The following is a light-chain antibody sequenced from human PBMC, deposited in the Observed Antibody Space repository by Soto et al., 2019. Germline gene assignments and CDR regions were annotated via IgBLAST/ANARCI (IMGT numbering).Light chain of an antibody. Sequence: DIQMTQSPSSLSASVGDRVTITCRASQSVSNYLNWYQQKPGKAPTLLIYAASTLQSGVPSRISGSGSGTDFTLTISSLQPEDFATYYCQQDLRPPLTFGPGTKGDIK. CDR2: AAS. CDR1: QSVSNY. CDR3: QQDLRPPLT. J-gene: IGKJ3*01. V-gene: IGKV1-39*01.